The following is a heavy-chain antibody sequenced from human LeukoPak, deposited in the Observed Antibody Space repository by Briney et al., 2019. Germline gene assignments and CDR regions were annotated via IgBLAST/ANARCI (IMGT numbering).Heavy chain of an antibody. CDR3: ARRIGSGWHFDY. CDR1: GGSLSSSSYY. Sequence: SEALSLTCTVSGGSLSSSSYYWGWIRQPPGKGLEWIGSIYYSGSTYYNPSLKSRVTISVDTSKNQFSLKLSSVTPADTAVYYCARRIGSGWHFDYWGQGTLVTVSS. D-gene: IGHD6-19*01. V-gene: IGHV4-39*07. CDR2: IYYSGST. J-gene: IGHJ4*02.